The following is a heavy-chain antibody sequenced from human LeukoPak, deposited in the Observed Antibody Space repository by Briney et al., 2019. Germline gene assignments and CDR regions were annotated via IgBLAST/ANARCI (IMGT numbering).Heavy chain of an antibody. Sequence: PGGPLRLSCAASGFTFSSYTMNWVRQAPGKGLEWVSSISSSSSYIYYADSVKGRFTLSRDNAKNSLYLQMNSLRAEATAVYYCARVRSWSGQEAYWGQGTLVTVSS. CDR1: GFTFSSYT. D-gene: IGHD3-3*01. J-gene: IGHJ4*02. V-gene: IGHV3-21*01. CDR3: ARVRSWSGQEAY. CDR2: ISSSSSYI.